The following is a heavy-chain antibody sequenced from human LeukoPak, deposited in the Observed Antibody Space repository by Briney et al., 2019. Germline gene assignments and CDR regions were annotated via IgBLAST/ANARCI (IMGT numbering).Heavy chain of an antibody. V-gene: IGHV4-61*05. Sequence: SETLSLTCTVSGGSISSSSYYWSWIRQPPGKGLEWIGYIYYSGSTNYNPSLKSRVTISVDTSKSQFSLKLSSVTAADTAVYYCARHRSSGVMDVWGQGTTVTVSS. J-gene: IGHJ6*02. CDR3: ARHRSSGVMDV. CDR2: IYYSGST. D-gene: IGHD3-10*01. CDR1: GGSISSSSYY.